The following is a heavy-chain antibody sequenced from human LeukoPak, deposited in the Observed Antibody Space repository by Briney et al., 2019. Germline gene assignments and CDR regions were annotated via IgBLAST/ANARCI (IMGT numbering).Heavy chain of an antibody. J-gene: IGHJ4*02. V-gene: IGHV4-31*03. CDR1: GGSISSGGYY. CDR2: IYYSGST. D-gene: IGHD4-17*01. Sequence: PPETLSLTCTVSGGSISSGGYYWSWIRQHPGKGLEWIGYIYYSGSTYYNPSLKSRVTISVDTSKNQFSLKLSSVTAADTAVYYCARAYADQTDYFDYWGQGTLVTVSS. CDR3: ARAYADQTDYFDY.